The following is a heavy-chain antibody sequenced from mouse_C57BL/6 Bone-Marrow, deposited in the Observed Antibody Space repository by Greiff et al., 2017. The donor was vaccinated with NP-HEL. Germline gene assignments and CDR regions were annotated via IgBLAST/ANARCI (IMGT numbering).Heavy chain of an antibody. CDR3: VSRPHYYGSSYAMDY. CDR2: IRSKSNNYAT. CDR1: GFSFNTYA. J-gene: IGHJ4*01. Sequence: EVQRVESGGGLVQPKGSLKLSCAASGFSFNTYAMNWVRQAPGKGLEWVARIRSKSNNYATYYADSVKDRFTISRDDSESMLYLQMNNLKTEDTAMYYCVSRPHYYGSSYAMDYWGQGTSVTVSS. V-gene: IGHV10-1*01. D-gene: IGHD1-1*01.